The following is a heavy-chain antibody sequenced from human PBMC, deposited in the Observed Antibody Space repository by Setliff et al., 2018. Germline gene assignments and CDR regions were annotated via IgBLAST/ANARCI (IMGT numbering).Heavy chain of an antibody. V-gene: IGHV4-39*07. CDR1: GGSVSSTSHY. CDR3: AASRAYTGAVEEWFLPKTFDF. D-gene: IGHD3-10*01. J-gene: IGHJ4*02. Sequence: SETLSLTCNVSGGSVSSTSHYWGWIRQPPGKGMEWIGSVYYSGYTYYNPSLKSRVTISVDTSKKQFSLKLSSVTAADAALYYCAASRAYTGAVEEWFLPKTFDFWGQGSPVTVSS. CDR2: VYYSGYT.